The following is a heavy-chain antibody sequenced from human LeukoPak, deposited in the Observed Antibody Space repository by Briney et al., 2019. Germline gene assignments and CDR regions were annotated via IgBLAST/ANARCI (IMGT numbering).Heavy chain of an antibody. CDR1: GGSFSGYY. J-gene: IGHJ4*02. V-gene: IGHV4-34*01. CDR2: INHSGST. D-gene: IGHD6-19*01. CDR3: ARRSQWLARIPDY. Sequence: SETLSLTCAVYGGSFSGYYWSWIRQPPGKRLEWIGEINHSGSTNYNPSLKSRVTISVDTSKNQFSLKLSSVTAADTAVYYCARRSQWLARIPDYWGQGTLVTVSS.